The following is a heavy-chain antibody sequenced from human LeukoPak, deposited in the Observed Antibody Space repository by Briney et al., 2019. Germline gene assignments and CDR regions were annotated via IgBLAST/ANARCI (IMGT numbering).Heavy chain of an antibody. CDR3: ARYGGLRGMDV. CDR1: GGSISSYY. CDR2: IYYSGSN. D-gene: IGHD4-23*01. J-gene: IGHJ6*02. Sequence: SETLSLTCTVSGGSISSYYWSWIRQPPGKGLEWIGYIYYSGSNNYNPSLKSRVTISVDTSKNQFSLNLSSVTAADTAVYYCARYGGLRGMDVWGQGTTVTVSS. V-gene: IGHV4-59*01.